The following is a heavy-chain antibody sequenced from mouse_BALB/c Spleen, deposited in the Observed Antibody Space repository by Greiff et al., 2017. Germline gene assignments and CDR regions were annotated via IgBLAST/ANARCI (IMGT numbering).Heavy chain of an antibody. CDR1: GYAFSSYW. V-gene: IGHV1-80*01. J-gene: IGHJ4*01. CDR2: IYPGDGDT. Sequence: QVQLQQSGAELVRPGSSVKISCKASGYAFSSYWMNWVKQRPGQGLEWIGQIYPGDGDTNYNGKFKGKATLTADKSSSTAYMQLSSLTSEDSAVYFCARREAVVRNYYAMDYWGQGTSVTVSS. CDR3: ARREAVVRNYYAMDY.